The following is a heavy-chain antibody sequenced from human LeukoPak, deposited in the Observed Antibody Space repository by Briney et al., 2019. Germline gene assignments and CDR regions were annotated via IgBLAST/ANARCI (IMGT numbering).Heavy chain of an antibody. D-gene: IGHD3-10*01. J-gene: IGHJ5*02. CDR2: IYMTGST. CDR3: ARVALFGSGSYYRLDH. CDR1: GGSISCHY. V-gene: IGHV4-4*07. Sequence: SETLSLTCTVSGGSISCHYWSWIRQPAGKGLEWIGRIYMTGSTNYNPSLKSRVTMSVDMSKNQFSLKLSSVTAADTAVYFCARVALFGSGSYYRLDHWGQGTLVTVSS.